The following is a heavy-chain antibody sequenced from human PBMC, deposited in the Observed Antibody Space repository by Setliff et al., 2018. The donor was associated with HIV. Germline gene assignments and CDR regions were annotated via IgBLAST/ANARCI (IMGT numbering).Heavy chain of an antibody. Sequence: ASVKVSCKASGYSLSTYDISWVRQAPGQGLEWMGWIDSNNGNRNFAQKFRGRVTMTTDISTNTAYMEVRSLSFDDTAVYYCVRLTADRTNYYYYMDVWGKGTTVTVSS. CDR3: VRLTADRTNYYYYMDV. J-gene: IGHJ6*03. D-gene: IGHD2-8*01. V-gene: IGHV1-18*01. CDR2: IDSNNGNR. CDR1: GYSLSTYD.